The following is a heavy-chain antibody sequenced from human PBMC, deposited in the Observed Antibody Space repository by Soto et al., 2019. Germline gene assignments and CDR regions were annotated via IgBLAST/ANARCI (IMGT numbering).Heavy chain of an antibody. V-gene: IGHV4-59*01. Sequence: SETLSLTCTVSGGSISSYYWSWIRQPPGKGLEWIGYIYYSGSTNYNPSLKSRVTISVDTSKNQFSLKLSSVTAADTAVYYCARDRIIAAAGYRYYYYGMDAWGQGTTVTVSS. D-gene: IGHD6-13*01. CDR1: GGSISSYY. J-gene: IGHJ6*02. CDR2: IYYSGST. CDR3: ARDRIIAAAGYRYYYYGMDA.